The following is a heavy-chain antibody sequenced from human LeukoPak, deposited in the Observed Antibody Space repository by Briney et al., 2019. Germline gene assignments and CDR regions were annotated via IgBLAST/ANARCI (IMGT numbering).Heavy chain of an antibody. J-gene: IGHJ4*02. Sequence: GGSLRLSCAASGFIFNTYAINWVRQAPGKGLEWVSAISGGGDYIYYAHSVKGRFSLSRDNSKNTLYLQMNSLRAEDTAVYYCSKDRGGTLGDYFDFWGQGTLVTVSS. CDR2: ISGGGDYI. D-gene: IGHD3-10*01. CDR3: SKDRGGTLGDYFDF. V-gene: IGHV3-23*01. CDR1: GFIFNTYA.